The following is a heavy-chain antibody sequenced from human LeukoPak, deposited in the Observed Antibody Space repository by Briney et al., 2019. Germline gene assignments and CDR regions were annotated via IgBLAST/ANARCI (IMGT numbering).Heavy chain of an antibody. J-gene: IGHJ5*02. CDR1: GGSISSYY. CDR3: ARHPSSEYYGIPRNWFDP. V-gene: IGHV4-59*08. Sequence: PSETLSLTCTVSGGSISSYYWSWIRQPPGKGLEWIGYIYYSGSTNYSPPLKSRFTISVDTSKNQSSLQMSSVTAADTAVYYCARHPSSEYYGIPRNWFDPGGQGTLVTVSS. CDR2: IYYSGST. D-gene: IGHD3-9*01.